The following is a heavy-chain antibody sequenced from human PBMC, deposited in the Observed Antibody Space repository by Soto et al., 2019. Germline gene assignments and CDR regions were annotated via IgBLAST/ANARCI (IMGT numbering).Heavy chain of an antibody. Sequence: ASVKVSCKASGYTFTSYDINWVRQATGQGLEWMGWMNPNSGNTGYAQKFQGRVTMTRNTSISTAYMELGSLRSEDTAVYYCARVIAGYYYYGMYVWGQGTTVTVSS. CDR1: GYTFTSYD. V-gene: IGHV1-8*01. D-gene: IGHD2-21*01. CDR2: MNPNSGNT. CDR3: ARVIAGYYYYGMYV. J-gene: IGHJ6*02.